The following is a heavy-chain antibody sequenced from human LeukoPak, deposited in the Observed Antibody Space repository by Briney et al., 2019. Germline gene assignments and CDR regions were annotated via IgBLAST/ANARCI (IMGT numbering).Heavy chain of an antibody. J-gene: IGHJ4*02. CDR2: ISDSGGST. V-gene: IGHV3-23*01. Sequence: AGGSLRLSCAASGFAFSSYAMNWVRQAPGKGLEWVSGISDSGGSTYYADSVKSRFTISRDNSKNTLYLQMNSLRAEDTAVYYCAKGYDSNSYYYYFDYWGQGTLVTVSS. CDR3: AKGYDSNSYYYYFDY. D-gene: IGHD3-22*01. CDR1: GFAFSSYA.